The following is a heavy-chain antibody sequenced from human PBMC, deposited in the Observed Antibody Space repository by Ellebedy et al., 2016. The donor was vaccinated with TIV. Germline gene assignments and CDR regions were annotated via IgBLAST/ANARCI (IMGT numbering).Heavy chain of an antibody. J-gene: IGHJ4*02. CDR2: ISASGGST. V-gene: IGHV3-23*01. D-gene: IGHD3-22*01. CDR3: AKDWAAMYYYDNTDY. CDR1: GFTFSSNA. Sequence: ESLKISCAASGFTFSSNAMTWVRQAPGRGLEWVAAISASGGSTDYADSVKGRFTISRDNSKDTLYLQMNSLGAEDTALYYCAKDWAAMYYYDNTDYWGQGTLVTVSS.